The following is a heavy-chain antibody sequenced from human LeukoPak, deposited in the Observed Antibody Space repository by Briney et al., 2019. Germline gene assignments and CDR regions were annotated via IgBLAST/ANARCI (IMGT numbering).Heavy chain of an antibody. CDR1: GGTFSSYA. J-gene: IGHJ5*02. D-gene: IGHD6-6*01. Sequence: SVKVSCKASGGTFSSYAISWVRQAPGQGLEWMGGIIPIFGTANYAQKFQGRVTLTADESTSTAYMELSSLRSEDTAVYYCARSYSSSSFWWFDPWGQGTLVTVSS. V-gene: IGHV1-69*13. CDR2: IIPIFGTA. CDR3: ARSYSSSSFWWFDP.